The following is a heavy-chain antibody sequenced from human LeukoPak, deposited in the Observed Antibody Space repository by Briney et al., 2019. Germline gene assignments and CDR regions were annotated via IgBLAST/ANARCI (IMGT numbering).Heavy chain of an antibody. Sequence: GGSLRLSCVASGLPIADFAMHWVRQAPGKGLEWVSLISGDGVSTFYADSVKGRFSISRDNSKNSLYLEMNSLRTEDAAMYYGAKESGKFDYWGQGTLVAVSS. CDR3: AKESGKFDY. J-gene: IGHJ4*02. CDR1: GLPIADFA. V-gene: IGHV3-43*02. CDR2: ISGDGVST.